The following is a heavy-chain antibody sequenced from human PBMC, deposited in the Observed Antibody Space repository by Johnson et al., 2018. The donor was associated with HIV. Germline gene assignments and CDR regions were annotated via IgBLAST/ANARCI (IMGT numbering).Heavy chain of an antibody. J-gene: IGHJ3*01. D-gene: IGHD3-22*01. CDR2: IKTDGSNT. V-gene: IGHV3-74*01. CDR1: GFTFGSEW. Sequence: MLLVESGGGLVQPGGSLRLSCVASGFTFGSEWMHWVRQAPGQGLVWVSRIKTDGSNTAYADSLRGRFTISGDNAKSTLYLHMNSLRAEDTAVYFCARGLDYYDYSGFRAAAFDLWGQGTMVTVSP. CDR3: ARGLDYYDYSGFRAAAFDL.